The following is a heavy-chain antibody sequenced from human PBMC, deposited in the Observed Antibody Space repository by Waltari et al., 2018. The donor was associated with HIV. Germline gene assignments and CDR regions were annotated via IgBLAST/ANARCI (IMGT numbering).Heavy chain of an antibody. V-gene: IGHV1-8*01. D-gene: IGHD2-2*01. CDR2: MNPNSGNT. CDR3: ASSIVVVPAARPGSRRGPGLLVDV. CDR1: GYTFTSYD. J-gene: IGHJ6*02. Sequence: QVQLVQSGAEVKKPGASVKVSCKASGYTFTSYDINWVRQATGQGLEWMGWMNPNSGNTGYAQKFQGRVTMTRNTSISTAYMELSSLRSEDTAVYYCASSIVVVPAARPGSRRGPGLLVDVWGQGTTVTVSS.